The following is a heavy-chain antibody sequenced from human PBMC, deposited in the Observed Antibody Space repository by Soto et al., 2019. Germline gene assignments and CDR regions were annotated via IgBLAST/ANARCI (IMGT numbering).Heavy chain of an antibody. CDR2: IYWDDNK. J-gene: IGHJ4*02. V-gene: IGHV2-5*02. D-gene: IGHD3-16*01. Sequence: QITLKESGPTLVKPTQTLTLTCTFSGFSLSTSGVGVGWIRQPPGKALEWLAIIYWDDNKHYSPSLKSRLTNPRETSKNQVLLTMTQMDPVGTATYYCAPKGGGDRILDSWGQGTLVTVSS. CDR1: GFSLSTSGVG. CDR3: APKGGGDRILDS.